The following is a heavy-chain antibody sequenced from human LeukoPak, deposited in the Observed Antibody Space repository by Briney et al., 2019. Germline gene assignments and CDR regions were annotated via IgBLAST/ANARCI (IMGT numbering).Heavy chain of an antibody. CDR2: IWYDGTTK. D-gene: IGHD2-21*02. V-gene: IGHV3-30*02. Sequence: PGGSLRLSCAASGFTFDDYAMHWVRQAPGKGLEWVAIIWYDGTTKYYADSVKGRFTISRDNSKNTLYLQMNSLRAEVTAVYYCAKEGCGGDCYDNYYYYGMDVWGQGTTVTVSS. J-gene: IGHJ6*02. CDR3: AKEGCGGDCYDNYYYYGMDV. CDR1: GFTFDDYA.